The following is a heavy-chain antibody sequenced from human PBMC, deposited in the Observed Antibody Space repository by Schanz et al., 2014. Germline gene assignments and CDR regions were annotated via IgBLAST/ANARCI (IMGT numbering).Heavy chain of an antibody. D-gene: IGHD3-10*01. J-gene: IGHJ4*02. CDR3: TADLWFGAVWGVW. V-gene: IGHV3-53*01. CDR1: GFSVGNKY. Sequence: VQVVQSGGGLVKPGGSLRLSCAASGFSVGNKYMNWVRQAPGKGLEWVSFIYIGGNTYYADSVKGRFTISRDNSKNTLNLQRNSLQTEDTPVYYCTADLWFGAVWGVWWGQGTLVTVSS. CDR2: IYIGGNT.